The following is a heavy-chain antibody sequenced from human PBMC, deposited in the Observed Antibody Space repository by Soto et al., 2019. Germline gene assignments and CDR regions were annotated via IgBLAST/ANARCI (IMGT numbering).Heavy chain of an antibody. J-gene: IGHJ4*02. CDR2: IYPGDSDT. Sequence: GESLKISCKGSGYSFTSYWIGWVRQMPGKGLEWMGIIYPGDSDTRYSPSFQGQVTISADKSISTAYLQWSSLKASDTAMYYCARSHVPLAYCGGDCYFDYWGQGTLVTVSS. V-gene: IGHV5-51*01. CDR3: ARSHVPLAYCGGDCYFDY. CDR1: GYSFTSYW. D-gene: IGHD2-21*02.